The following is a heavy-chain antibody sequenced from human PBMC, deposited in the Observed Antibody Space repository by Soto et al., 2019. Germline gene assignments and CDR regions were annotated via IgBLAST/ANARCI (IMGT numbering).Heavy chain of an antibody. V-gene: IGHV3-23*01. CDR2: ISGSGGST. Sequence: GGSLRLSCAASGFTFSSYAMSWVRQAPGKGLEWVSAISGSGGSTYYADSVKGRFTISRDNSKNTLYLQMNSLRAEDTAVYYCAKDYYDSSGYYYVALFPSDYWGQGTLVTVSS. CDR3: AKDYYDSSGYYYVALFPSDY. D-gene: IGHD3-22*01. J-gene: IGHJ4*02. CDR1: GFTFSSYA.